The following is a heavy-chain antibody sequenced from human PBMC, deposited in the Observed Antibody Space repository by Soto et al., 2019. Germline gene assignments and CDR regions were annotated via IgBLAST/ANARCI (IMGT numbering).Heavy chain of an antibody. CDR2: ISGSGGST. D-gene: IGHD3-10*01. CDR3: AKGRSRDGLYFDY. J-gene: IGHJ4*02. V-gene: IGHV3-23*01. CDR1: GFTFSSYA. Sequence: EVQLLESGGGLVQPGGSLRLSYAASGFTFSSYAMTWVRQAPGKGLEWVSAISGSGGSTDYADSVKGRFTISRDNSKSTLFLQMNSLRAEDTAVFYCAKGRSRDGLYFDYWGPGTLVTVSS.